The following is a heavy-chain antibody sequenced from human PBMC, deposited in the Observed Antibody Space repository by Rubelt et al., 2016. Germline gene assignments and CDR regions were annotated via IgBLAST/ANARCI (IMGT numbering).Heavy chain of an antibody. D-gene: IGHD6-13*01. V-gene: IGHV4-34*01. J-gene: IGHJ4*02. CDR1: GGSFSGYY. CDR2: INHSGST. CDR3: ARRSSWRTYGGGLYFDY. Sequence: YGGSFSGYYWSWIRQPPGKGLEWIGEINHSGSTNYNPSLKSRVTISVDTSKNQFSLKLSSVTAADTAVYYCARRSSWRTYGGGLYFDYWGQGTLVTVSS.